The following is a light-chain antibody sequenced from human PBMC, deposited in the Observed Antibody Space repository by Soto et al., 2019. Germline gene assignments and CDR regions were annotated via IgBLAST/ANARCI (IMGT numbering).Light chain of an antibody. CDR3: QQYHTWPPLT. CDR2: GAF. J-gene: IGKJ4*01. Sequence: EIVMTQSPPTLSVSPGERITLSCRASQSVCSKLAWYQHRPGQAPRLLIYGAFTRATGVPARFSGSGSGTEFTLTITSLQPEDFAVYYCQQYHTWPPLTFGGGTKVEIK. V-gene: IGKV3-15*01. CDR1: QSVCSK.